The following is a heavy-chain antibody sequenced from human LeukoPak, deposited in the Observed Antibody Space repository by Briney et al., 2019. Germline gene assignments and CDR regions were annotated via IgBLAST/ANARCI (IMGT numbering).Heavy chain of an antibody. CDR3: ARLLGGGFDY. Sequence: GESLKISCKGSGYSFTSYWIGWVRQMPGKGLEWMGVIYPGDSDTRYSPSFQGQVTISAESISTAYLQWSNLQASDTAMYYCARLLGGGFDYWGQGTLVTVSS. CDR2: IYPGDSDT. V-gene: IGHV5-51*01. CDR1: GYSFTSYW. J-gene: IGHJ4*02.